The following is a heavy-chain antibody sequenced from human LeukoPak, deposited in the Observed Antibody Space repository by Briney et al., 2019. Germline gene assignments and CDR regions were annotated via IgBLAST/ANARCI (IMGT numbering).Heavy chain of an antibody. CDR3: ARGRAVVATGSLYYDYMDV. CDR2: IYYSGST. Sequence: PSETLSLTCTVSSGSISSSPYYWGWIRQPPGKGLEWIGNIYYSGSTYYNASLKTRVTISVDTSKNQFSLKLSSVTAAETAVYYCARGRAVVATGSLYYDYMDVWGKGTTVTVSS. D-gene: IGHD2-15*01. V-gene: IGHV4-39*01. CDR1: SGSISSSPYY. J-gene: IGHJ6*03.